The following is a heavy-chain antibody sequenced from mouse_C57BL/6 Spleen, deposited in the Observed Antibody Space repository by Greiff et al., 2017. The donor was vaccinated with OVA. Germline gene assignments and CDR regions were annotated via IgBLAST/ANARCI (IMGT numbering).Heavy chain of an antibody. J-gene: IGHJ4*01. V-gene: IGHV1-55*01. CDR1: GYTFTSYW. Sequence: QVQLQQPGAELVKPGASVKMSCKASGYTFTSYWITWVKQRPGQGLEWIGDIYPGSGSTNYNEKFKSKATLTVDTSSSTAYLQLSSLTSEDSAVYYCAREVDYVGRAMDYWGQGTSVTVSS. D-gene: IGHD1-1*01. CDR2: IYPGSGST. CDR3: AREVDYVGRAMDY.